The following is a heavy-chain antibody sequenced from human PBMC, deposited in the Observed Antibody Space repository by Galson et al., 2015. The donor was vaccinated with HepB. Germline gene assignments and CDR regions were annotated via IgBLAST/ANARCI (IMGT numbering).Heavy chain of an antibody. CDR1: GGSISSSNW. D-gene: IGHD3-10*01. CDR2: IYHSGST. CDR3: ARDISLKYYGSGVFDY. Sequence: SETLSLTCAVSGGSISSSNWWSWVRQPPGKGLEWIGEIYHSGSTNYNPSLKSRVTISVDKSKNQFSLKLSSVTAADTAVYYCARDISLKYYGSGVFDYWGQGTLVTVSS. J-gene: IGHJ4*02. V-gene: IGHV4-4*02.